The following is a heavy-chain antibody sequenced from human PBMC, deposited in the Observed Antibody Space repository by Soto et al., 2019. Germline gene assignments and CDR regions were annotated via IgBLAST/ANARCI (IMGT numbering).Heavy chain of an antibody. Sequence: QVQLVQSGAEVKKPGASVKVSCKASGYTFTSYGISXVRQXXGQGLEWMGWISAYNGNTNYAQKLQGRVTMTTDTXXXXXXXXXXXXXXXXXXXXXXXXXXXXSSDYWGQGTLVTVSS. J-gene: IGHJ4*02. CDR1: GYTFTSYG. CDR2: ISAYNGNT. CDR3: XXXXXXSSDY. V-gene: IGHV1-18*01. D-gene: IGHD6-13*01.